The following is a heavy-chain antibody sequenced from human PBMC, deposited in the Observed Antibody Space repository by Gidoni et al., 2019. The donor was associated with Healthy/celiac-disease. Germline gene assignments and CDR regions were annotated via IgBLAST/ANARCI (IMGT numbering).Heavy chain of an antibody. V-gene: IGHV6-1*01. Sequence: HVQLQPSGPGLAKPSQTLPLTCTISGDSVSSTSAAWNWIRQSPSRGLEWLGRTYYRSKWYNDYAVYVKSRITSNPDTSKNQFSLQLNSVTPEDTAVYYCARDWGSSSRLYFDYWGQGTLVTVSS. J-gene: IGHJ4*02. CDR2: TYYRSKWYN. CDR1: GDSVSSTSAA. D-gene: IGHD6-13*01. CDR3: ARDWGSSSRLYFDY.